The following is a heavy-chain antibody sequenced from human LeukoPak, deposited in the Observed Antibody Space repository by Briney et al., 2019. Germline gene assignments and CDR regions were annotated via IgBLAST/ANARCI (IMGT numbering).Heavy chain of an antibody. Sequence: PGGSLRLSCAASGFTFSSYSMIWVRQAPGKGLEWVSSISRSSSYIYYADSVKGRFTISRDNAKDSLYLQMNSLRAEDTAVYYCERQGYCSRGSCYWSGWFDPWGQGTLVTVSS. V-gene: IGHV3-21*04. CDR2: ISRSSSYI. D-gene: IGHD2-15*01. J-gene: IGHJ5*02. CDR3: ERQGYCSRGSCYWSGWFDP. CDR1: GFTFSSYS.